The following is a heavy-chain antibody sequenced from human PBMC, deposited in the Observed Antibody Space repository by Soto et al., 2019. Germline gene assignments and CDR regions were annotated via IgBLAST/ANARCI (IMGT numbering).Heavy chain of an antibody. CDR2: ISGGSSTI. CDR1: RFTFSDYS. D-gene: IGHD2-15*01. Sequence: EVQLVESGGGLVQPGGSLRLSCAASRFTFSDYSMNWVRQAPGKGLEWVSYISGGSSTIYYADSVKGRFTVSRDNAKNLLYLQVNSLRDDDTAVYYCARSGSGGLLNWFDHWGQGTLVIVSS. V-gene: IGHV3-48*02. J-gene: IGHJ5*02. CDR3: ARSGSGGLLNWFDH.